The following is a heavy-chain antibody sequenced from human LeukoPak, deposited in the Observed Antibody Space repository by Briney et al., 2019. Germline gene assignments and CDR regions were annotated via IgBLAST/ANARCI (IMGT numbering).Heavy chain of an antibody. J-gene: IGHJ6*02. CDR3: ARDYALGYSGYDDYYYGMDV. CDR2: ISSYSGTT. V-gene: IGHV1-18*01. D-gene: IGHD5-12*01. Sequence: ASVNVSCKASGYTFISYGISWVRHASGQGLEWMGWISSYSGTTKYAQNLQGRVTMTTETSTSTVYMELRSLRSDDTAVYYCARDYALGYSGYDDYYYGMDVWGQGTTVTVSS. CDR1: GYTFISYG.